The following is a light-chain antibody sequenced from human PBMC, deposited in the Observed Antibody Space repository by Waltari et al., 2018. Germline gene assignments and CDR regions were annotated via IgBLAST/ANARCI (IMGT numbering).Light chain of an antibody. V-gene: IGLV3-21*04. CDR2: YDS. CDR1: SIGSKS. CDR3: QVWDGNNDVGV. Sequence: SYVLTQPPSVSVAPGETASVTCGGDSIGSKSVHWDQQKPGQAPVLVIYYDSDRPSGIPERFSGSNSGDTATLTLSRVEVGDEADYYCQVWDGNNDVGVFGGGTKLTVL. J-gene: IGLJ3*02.